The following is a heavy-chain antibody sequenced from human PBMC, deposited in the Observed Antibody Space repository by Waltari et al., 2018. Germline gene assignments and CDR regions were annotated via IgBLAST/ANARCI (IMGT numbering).Heavy chain of an antibody. CDR1: GFTFDDYA. J-gene: IGHJ4*02. D-gene: IGHD4-17*01. Sequence: VQLVESGGGLVQPGRSLRLSCAASGFTFDDYAMHWVRQAPGKGLEWVSGISWNSGSIGYADSVKGRFTISRDNAKNSLYLQMNSLRAEDTALYYCAKGYYGDYNYFDYWGQGTLVTVSS. CDR3: AKGYYGDYNYFDY. CDR2: ISWNSGSI. V-gene: IGHV3-9*01.